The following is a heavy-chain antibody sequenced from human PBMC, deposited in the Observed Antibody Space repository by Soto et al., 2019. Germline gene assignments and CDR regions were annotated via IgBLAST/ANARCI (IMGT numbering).Heavy chain of an antibody. Sequence: QVQLVESGGGVVQPGRSLRLSCAASGFTFSSYGMHWVRQAPGKGLEWVAVISYDGSNKYYADSVKGRFTISRDNSKNTLYLQMNSLRAEDTAVDYWAKDYDVVGATVYYFDYWGQGTLVTVSS. D-gene: IGHD1-26*01. CDR3: AKDYDVVGATVYYFDY. CDR2: ISYDGSNK. J-gene: IGHJ4*02. V-gene: IGHV3-30*18. CDR1: GFTFSSYG.